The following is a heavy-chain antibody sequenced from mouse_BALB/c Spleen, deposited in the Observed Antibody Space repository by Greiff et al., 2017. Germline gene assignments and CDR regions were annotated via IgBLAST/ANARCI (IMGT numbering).Heavy chain of an antibody. V-gene: IGHV5-17*02. CDR2: ISSGSSTI. J-gene: IGHJ2*01. Sequence: EVHLVESGGGLVQPGGSRKLSCAASGFTFSSFGRHWVRQAPEKGLEWVAYISSGSSTIYYADTVKGRFTISRDNPKNTLFLQMTSLRSEVTAMYSCASEEYGDYWGQGTTLTVSS. D-gene: IGHD2-10*02. CDR3: ASEEYGDY. CDR1: GFTFSSFG.